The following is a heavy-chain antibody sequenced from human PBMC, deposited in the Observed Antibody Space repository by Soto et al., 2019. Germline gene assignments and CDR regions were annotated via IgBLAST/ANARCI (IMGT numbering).Heavy chain of an antibody. Sequence: LSLTCSVSGGSMSEYFWSWIRQSPGKGLEWVANIKQDGSEKYYVDSVKGRFTISRDNAKNSLYLQMNSLRAEDTAVYYRARRRGGYYDCSGCFDYWGQGTLVTVSS. J-gene: IGHJ4*02. D-gene: IGHD3-22*01. CDR3: ARRRGGYYDCSGCFDY. CDR1: GGSMSEYF. CDR2: IKQDGSEK. V-gene: IGHV3-7*03.